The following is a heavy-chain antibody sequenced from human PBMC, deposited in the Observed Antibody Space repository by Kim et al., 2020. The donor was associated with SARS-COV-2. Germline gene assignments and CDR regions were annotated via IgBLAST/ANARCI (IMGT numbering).Heavy chain of an antibody. V-gene: IGHV3-53*01. Sequence: GGSLRLSCATSGFTVTNNYMTWVRQAPGKGLEWVSVIYGDGSASYRDSVKGRFTLSRDISKNTVYLQMNSLRGEDTAIYFCASRSAGSRSWYFDIWGRGSLVTVSS. CDR2: IYGDGSA. D-gene: IGHD3-10*01. CDR3: ASRSAGSRSWYFDI. J-gene: IGHJ2*01. CDR1: GFTVTNNY.